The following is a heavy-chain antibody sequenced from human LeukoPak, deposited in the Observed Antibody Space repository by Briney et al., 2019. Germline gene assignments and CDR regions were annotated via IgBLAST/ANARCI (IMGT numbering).Heavy chain of an antibody. Sequence: PSETLSLTCTVSGGSISSGSYYWSWIRQPAGKGLEWIGRIYTSGSTNYNPSLKSRVTISVDTSKNQFSLKLNSVTAADTAVYYCARRTYYYDSSGYPFSYWGQGTLVTVSS. CDR2: IYTSGST. CDR1: GGSISSGSYY. D-gene: IGHD3-22*01. CDR3: ARRTYYYDSSGYPFSY. V-gene: IGHV4-61*02. J-gene: IGHJ4*02.